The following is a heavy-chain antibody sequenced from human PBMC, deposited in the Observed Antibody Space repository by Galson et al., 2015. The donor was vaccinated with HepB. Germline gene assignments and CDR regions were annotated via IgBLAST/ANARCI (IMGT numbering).Heavy chain of an antibody. Sequence: LSLTCTVSGGSISSSSYYWGWIRQPPGKGLEWIGSIYYSGSTYYNPSLKSRVTISVDTSKNQFSLKLSSVTAADTAVYYCAREGLVSGYGMDVWGQGTTVTVSS. CDR3: AREGLVSGYGMDV. CDR1: GGSISSSSYY. D-gene: IGHD6-19*01. V-gene: IGHV4-39*02. CDR2: IYYSGST. J-gene: IGHJ6*02.